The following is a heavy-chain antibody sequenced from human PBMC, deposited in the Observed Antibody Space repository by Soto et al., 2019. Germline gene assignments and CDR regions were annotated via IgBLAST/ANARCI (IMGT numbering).Heavy chain of an antibody. V-gene: IGHV2-5*02. J-gene: IGHJ6*02. CDR3: AHSGEHRFKYAIFPDYYYYYGMDV. CDR1: GFALNTTGVG. D-gene: IGHD2-8*01. Sequence: SGPTMVNPTQTLSLTCPFSGFALNTTGVGVGWIRQPPGKALEWLALIFWDDDKRYSPSLKSRLTITKDTSKNQVVLTMTNMDPVDTATYYCAHSGEHRFKYAIFPDYYYYYGMDVWGQGTTVTVSS. CDR2: IFWDDDK.